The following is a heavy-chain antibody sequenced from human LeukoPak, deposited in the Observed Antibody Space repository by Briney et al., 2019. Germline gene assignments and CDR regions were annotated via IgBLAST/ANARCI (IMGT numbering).Heavy chain of an antibody. CDR3: ARGSRWCVGENWFDP. CDR1: GGTFSSYA. Sequence: SVKVSCKASGGTFSSYAISWVRQAPGQGLEWMGGIIPIFGTANYAQKFQGRVTITADESTSTAYMELSSLRSEDTAVYYCARGSRWCVGENWFDPWGQGTLVTVSS. D-gene: IGHD2-21*01. CDR2: IIPIFGTA. J-gene: IGHJ5*02. V-gene: IGHV1-69*13.